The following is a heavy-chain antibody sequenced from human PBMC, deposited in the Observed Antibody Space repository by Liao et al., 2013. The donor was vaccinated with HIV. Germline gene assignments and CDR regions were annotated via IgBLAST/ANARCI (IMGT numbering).Heavy chain of an antibody. D-gene: IGHD3-3*01. V-gene: IGHV4-59*08. Sequence: QVQLQESGPGLVKPSETLSLTCTVSGGSISSYYWTWIRQPPGKGLEWIGYIYYSESTNYNPSLKSRVTISVDTSKNQFSLRLNSVTAADTAVYFCVRHHIPYADFAIGPAGVMDVWGIGTAVTVSS. CDR2: IYYSEST. J-gene: IGHJ6*03. CDR1: GGSISSYY. CDR3: VRHHIPYADFAIGPAGVMDV.